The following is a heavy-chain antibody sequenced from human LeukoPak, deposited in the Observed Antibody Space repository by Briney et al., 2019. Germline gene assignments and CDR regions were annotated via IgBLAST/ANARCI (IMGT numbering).Heavy chain of an antibody. Sequence: GASVKVSCKASGGTFSSYAISWVRQAPGQGLEWMGGIIPIFGTANYAQKFQGRATITADESTSTAYMELSSLRSEDTAVYYCARQYDAPSGSYGISVWFDPWGQGTLVTVSS. CDR3: ARQYDAPSGSYGISVWFDP. CDR1: GGTFSSYA. V-gene: IGHV1-69*13. J-gene: IGHJ5*02. D-gene: IGHD1-26*01. CDR2: IIPIFGTA.